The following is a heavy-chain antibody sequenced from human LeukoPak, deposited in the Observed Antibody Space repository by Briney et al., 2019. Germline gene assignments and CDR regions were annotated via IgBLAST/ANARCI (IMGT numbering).Heavy chain of an antibody. CDR2: IYTSGST. D-gene: IGHD3-22*01. CDR3: ARGATYYYDSSGYFYFDY. V-gene: IGHV4-4*07. J-gene: IGHJ4*02. Sequence: TSETLSLTCTVSGGSISSYYWSWIRQPAGKGLEWIGRIYTSGSTNYNPSLKSRVTMSVDTSKNQFSLKLSSVTAADTAVYYCARGATYYYDSSGYFYFDYWGQGTLVTVSS. CDR1: GGSISSYY.